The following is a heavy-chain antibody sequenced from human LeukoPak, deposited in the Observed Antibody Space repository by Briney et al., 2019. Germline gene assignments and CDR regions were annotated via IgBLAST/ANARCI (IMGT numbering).Heavy chain of an antibody. CDR3: AKDREKYYDSSGPDY. CDR2: MNSDGSGT. CDR1: GLTLSNYW. Sequence: GGSLRLSCAASGLTLSNYWMHWVRQAPGKGLVWVSRMNSDGSGTSYADSVKGRFTISRDNSKNTLYLQMNSLRAEDTAVYYCAKDREKYYDSSGPDYWGQGTLVTVSS. V-gene: IGHV3-74*01. J-gene: IGHJ4*02. D-gene: IGHD3-22*01.